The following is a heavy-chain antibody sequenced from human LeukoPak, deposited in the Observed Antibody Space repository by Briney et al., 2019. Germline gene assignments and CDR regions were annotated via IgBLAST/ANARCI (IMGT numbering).Heavy chain of an antibody. CDR3: ARLGTYYYDSSGLNT. D-gene: IGHD3-22*01. V-gene: IGHV3-11*01. CDR2: ISSSGSTI. Sequence: GGSLRLSCAASGFTFSDYYMSWIRPAPGKGLEWVSYISSSGSTIYYADSVKGRFTISRDNAKNSLYLQMNSLRAEDTAVYYCARLGTYYYDSSGLNTWGQGTLVTVSS. CDR1: GFTFSDYY. J-gene: IGHJ4*02.